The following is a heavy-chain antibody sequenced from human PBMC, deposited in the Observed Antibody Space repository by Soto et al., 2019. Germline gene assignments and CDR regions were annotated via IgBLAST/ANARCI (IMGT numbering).Heavy chain of an antibody. V-gene: IGHV3-11*06. J-gene: IGHJ6*02. CDR2: INPTGSYT. CDR3: ARGHHSMDV. CDR1: GFTFSDHY. Sequence: GGSLRLSCAASGFTFSDHYMTWIRQAPGKGLEWISYINPTGSYTHYADSVKGRFSISRDNAENSLYLQMNSLRPEDTALYYCARGHHSMDVWGQGATVTVSS.